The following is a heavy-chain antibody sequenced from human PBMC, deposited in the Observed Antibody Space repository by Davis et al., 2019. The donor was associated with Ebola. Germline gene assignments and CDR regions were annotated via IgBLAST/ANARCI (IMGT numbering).Heavy chain of an antibody. Sequence: AASVKVSCKASGYTFTSYGITWVRQAPGQGLEWMGIINPSGGSTSYAQKFQGRVTMTRDTSTSTVYMELSGLRSEDTAVYYCARDGPAGAYYFDYWGQGTLVTVSS. CDR1: GYTFTSYG. CDR3: ARDGPAGAYYFDY. D-gene: IGHD3-10*01. J-gene: IGHJ4*02. CDR2: INPSGGST. V-gene: IGHV1-46*03.